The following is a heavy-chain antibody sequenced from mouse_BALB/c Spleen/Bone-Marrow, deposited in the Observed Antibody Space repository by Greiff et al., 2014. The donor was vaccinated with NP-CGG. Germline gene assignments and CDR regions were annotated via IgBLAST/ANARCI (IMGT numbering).Heavy chain of an antibody. V-gene: IGHV5-4*02. J-gene: IGHJ2*01. CDR1: GFTFSDCY. Sequence: DVMLVESGGGLVKPGGSLKLSCAASGFTFSDCYMYWVRQTPEKRLEWVATISDGGSYTYYPDSVKGRFTISRDNAKNNLYLQMSSLKSEDTAIYYCAREGSDGYFDYWGQGTTLTVSS. CDR2: ISDGGSYT. CDR3: AREGSDGYFDY.